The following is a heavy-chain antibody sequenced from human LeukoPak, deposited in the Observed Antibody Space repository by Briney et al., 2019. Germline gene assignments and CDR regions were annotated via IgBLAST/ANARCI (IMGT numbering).Heavy chain of an antibody. V-gene: IGHV3-23*01. CDR2: ITGSGGST. Sequence: GGSLRLSCAASGFTFSSHAMTWVRQAPGKGLEWGSSITGSGGSTFYAASVKGRFTISRDNSKNTLYLQMNSLRAEDTAVYYCAKLGTSDGIDYWGQGTLVTVSS. J-gene: IGHJ4*02. CDR1: GFTFSSHA. D-gene: IGHD1-7*01. CDR3: AKLGTSDGIDY.